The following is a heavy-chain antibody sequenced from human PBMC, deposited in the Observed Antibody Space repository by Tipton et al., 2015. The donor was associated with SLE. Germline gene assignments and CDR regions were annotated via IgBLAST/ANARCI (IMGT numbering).Heavy chain of an antibody. V-gene: IGHV4-39*07. CDR1: GDSMSSSRPY. CDR2: IYSSMSM. J-gene: IGHJ4*02. CDR3: ARLAKSGGVIVQLVIDY. D-gene: IGHD3-16*02. Sequence: GLVKPSETLSLSCSVFGDSMSSSRPYWGWIRQPPGKGLEWIGTIYSSMSMYYNPSLKSRVTMSVDMSKNQFSLKLSSVTAADTAVYYCARLAKSGGVIVQLVIDYWGQGTLVTVSS.